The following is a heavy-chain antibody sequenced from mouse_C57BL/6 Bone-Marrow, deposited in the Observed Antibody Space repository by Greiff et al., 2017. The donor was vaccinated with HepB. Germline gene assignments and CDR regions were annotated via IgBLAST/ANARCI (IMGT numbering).Heavy chain of an antibody. D-gene: IGHD2-5*01. CDR1: GYTFTSYW. CDR3: ARGYYSNYTYYFDY. Sequence: VQLQQSGAELVKPGASVKLSCKASGYTFTSYWMQWVKQRPGQGLEWIGEIDPSDSYTNYNQKFKGKATLTVDTSSSTAYMQLSSLTSDDSAVYYCARGYYSNYTYYFDYWGQGTTLTVSS. CDR2: IDPSDSYT. V-gene: IGHV1-50*01. J-gene: IGHJ2*01.